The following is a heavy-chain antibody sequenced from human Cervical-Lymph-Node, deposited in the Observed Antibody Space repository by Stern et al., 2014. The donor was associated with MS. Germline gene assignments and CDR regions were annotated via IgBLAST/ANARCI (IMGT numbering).Heavy chain of an antibody. Sequence: VQLVESGPGLVKPSETLSLTCTVSGDSITSSSYYWGWIRQPPGKGLEWIGTIYYSGSTYYNPSLKSRVTMSVDTSKNQFSLTLSSVTAADTAVYYCARSFPHYDILAGNRDINFDSWGQGTLVTVSS. CDR3: ARSFPHYDILAGNRDINFDS. CDR2: IYYSGST. D-gene: IGHD3-9*01. CDR1: GDSITSSSYY. V-gene: IGHV4-39*01. J-gene: IGHJ4*02.